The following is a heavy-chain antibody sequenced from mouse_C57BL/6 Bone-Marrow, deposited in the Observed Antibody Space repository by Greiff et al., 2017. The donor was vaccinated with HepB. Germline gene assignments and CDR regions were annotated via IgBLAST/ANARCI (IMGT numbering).Heavy chain of an antibody. Sequence: QVQLQQPGAALVKPGASVKLSCKASGYTFTSYWMHWVKQRPGRGLEWIGRIDPISGGTKYNEKFKSKATLTVDKPSSTAYMQLSSLTSEDSAVYYCARCESNYYFDYWGQGTTLTVSS. CDR1: GYTFTSYW. V-gene: IGHV1-72*01. D-gene: IGHD2-5*01. CDR3: ARCESNYYFDY. J-gene: IGHJ2*01. CDR2: IDPISGGT.